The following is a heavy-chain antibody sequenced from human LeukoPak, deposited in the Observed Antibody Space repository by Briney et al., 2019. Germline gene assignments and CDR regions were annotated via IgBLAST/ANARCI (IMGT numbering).Heavy chain of an antibody. D-gene: IGHD3-22*01. CDR2: IRRKAHGGTT. J-gene: IGHJ4*02. Sequence: GGSLRLSCTTSGFTFGDYAMSWVRQAPGKGLEWVSFIRRKAHGGTTEYAASVKGRFSSSRDDSKSIAYLQVNSLKTEDTAVYFRTRVTYYYDNSGYFHFDSWGLGSLVTVSS. CDR1: GFTFGDYA. CDR3: TRVTYYYDNSGYFHFDS. V-gene: IGHV3-49*04.